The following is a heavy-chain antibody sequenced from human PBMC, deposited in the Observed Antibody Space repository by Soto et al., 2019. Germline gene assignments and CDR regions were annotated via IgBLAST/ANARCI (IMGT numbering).Heavy chain of an antibody. Sequence: QVQLVQSGAEVKKPGSSVKVSCKASGGTFSSYTISWVRQAPGQGLEWMGRIIPILGIANYAQKFQGRVTITADKSTSTAYMGLSSLRSEDTAVYYCARDIIRLGSYYFDYWGQGTLVTVSS. CDR2: IIPILGIA. CDR3: ARDIIRLGSYYFDY. CDR1: GGTFSSYT. D-gene: IGHD3-10*01. V-gene: IGHV1-69*08. J-gene: IGHJ4*02.